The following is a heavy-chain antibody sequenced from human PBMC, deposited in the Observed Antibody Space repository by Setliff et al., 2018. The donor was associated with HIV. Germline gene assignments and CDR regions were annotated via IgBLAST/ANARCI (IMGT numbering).Heavy chain of an antibody. CDR2: IYYSGST. Sequence: SETLSLTCTVSGGSIRSTSHYWGWIRQPPGKGLEWIGSIYYSGSTHYNPSLKSRVTVSKDTTKNQLSLRLSSVTAADTAVYYCARDNSYYYGSGSHYWYGMDVWGQGTTVTVS. CDR1: GGSIRSTSHY. J-gene: IGHJ6*01. V-gene: IGHV4-39*02. D-gene: IGHD3-10*01. CDR3: ARDNSYYYGSGSHYWYGMDV.